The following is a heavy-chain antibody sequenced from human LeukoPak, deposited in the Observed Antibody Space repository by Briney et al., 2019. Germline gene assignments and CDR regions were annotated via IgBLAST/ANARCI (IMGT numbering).Heavy chain of an antibody. CDR3: AIDFYDSSGSRYDY. V-gene: IGHV3-23*01. J-gene: IGHJ4*02. Sequence: GGSLRLSCTASGFAFSSYAMSWVRQAPGVGLEWVSAIDGGGGRTWHADSVRGRFTISRDNSKNTLFMQMNSLRAEDTAVYYCAIDFYDSSGSRYDYWGQGTLVTVSS. CDR2: IDGGGGRT. CDR1: GFAFSSYA. D-gene: IGHD3-22*01.